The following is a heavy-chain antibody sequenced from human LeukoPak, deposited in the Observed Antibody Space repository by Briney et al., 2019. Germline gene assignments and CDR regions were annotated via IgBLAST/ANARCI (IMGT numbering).Heavy chain of an antibody. CDR3: AKAGDIVVVPAAIKFDP. CDR1: GFTFSSYA. D-gene: IGHD2-2*01. Sequence: GGSLRLSCAASGFTFSSYATSWVRQAPGKGLEWVSAISGSGGSTYYADSVKGRFTISRDNSKNTLYLQMNSLRAEDTAVYYCAKAGDIVVVPAAIKFDPWGRGTLVTVSS. CDR2: ISGSGGST. V-gene: IGHV3-23*01. J-gene: IGHJ5*02.